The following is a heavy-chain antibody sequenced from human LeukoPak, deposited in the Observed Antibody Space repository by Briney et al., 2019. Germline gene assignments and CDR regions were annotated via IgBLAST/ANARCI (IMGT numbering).Heavy chain of an antibody. CDR2: IYHTGST. CDR3: ARVTGGDSNWFDP. CDR1: GYSISSGYY. V-gene: IGHV4-38-2*01. J-gene: IGHJ5*02. D-gene: IGHD2-21*02. Sequence: KTSETLSLTCAVSGYSISSGYYWGWIRQPPGKGLEWIGSIYHTGSTYYNPPLKSRVTISLDTSKNQFSLKLSSVTAADTAVYYCARVTGGDSNWFDPWGQGTLVTVSS.